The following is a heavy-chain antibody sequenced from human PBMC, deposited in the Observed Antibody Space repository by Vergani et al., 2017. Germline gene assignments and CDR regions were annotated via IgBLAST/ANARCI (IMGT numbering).Heavy chain of an antibody. J-gene: IGHJ4*02. CDR3: AKQYFVSGNYLFDY. D-gene: IGHD3-10*01. CDR2: ISGSGVSA. V-gene: IGHV3-23*01. CDR1: EFTFSNYA. Sequence: EVQLLESGGGLVQPGGSLRLTCAASEFTFSNYAMNWVRQAPGKGLEWVSGISGSGVSAYYTDSVKGRFTISRDNSKKMLFLKMNNLRTEDTAIYYCAKQYFVSGNYLFDYWGQGTLVTVSS.